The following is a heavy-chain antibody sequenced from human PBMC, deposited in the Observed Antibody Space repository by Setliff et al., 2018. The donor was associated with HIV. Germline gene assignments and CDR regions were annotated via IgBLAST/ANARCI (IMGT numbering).Heavy chain of an antibody. CDR1: GGSLSDYS. D-gene: IGHD3-22*01. CDR2: MNHSGST. J-gene: IGHJ5*02. V-gene: IGHV4-34*01. CDR3: ARGQQIVNWVDP. Sequence: LSLTCAVYGGSLSDYSWSWIRQPPGKGLEWIGEMNHSGSTNYNPSLKSRVTISVDASKNQFSLKLSSVTAADTAVYYCARGQQIVNWVDPWGQGTLVTVSS.